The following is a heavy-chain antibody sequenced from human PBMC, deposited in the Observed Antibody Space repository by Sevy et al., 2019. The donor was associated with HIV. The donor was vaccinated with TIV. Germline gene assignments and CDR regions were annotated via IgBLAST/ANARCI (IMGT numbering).Heavy chain of an antibody. J-gene: IGHJ4*02. CDR3: ARAPYDSSGYFY. Sequence: GGSLRLSCAASGFTVSSNYMSWVRQAPGKGLEWVSVIYSGGSTYYADSVKGRFTISRDNSKNTLYLQMNSLRAEDTAVYYCARAPYDSSGYFYWGLGTLVTVSS. V-gene: IGHV3-53*01. CDR2: IYSGGST. CDR1: GFTVSSNY. D-gene: IGHD3-22*01.